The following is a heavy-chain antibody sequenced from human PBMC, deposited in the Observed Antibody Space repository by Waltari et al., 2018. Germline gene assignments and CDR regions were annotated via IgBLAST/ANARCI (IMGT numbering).Heavy chain of an antibody. Sequence: QVQLVESGGGVVQPGRSLRLSCAASGFAFTSYDLHWVRQAPGKGLEWVAVISYDGSNKYYADSVKGRFTISRDNSKNTLYLQMNSLRAEDTAVYYCTRGSVFDYGTSGPAGYWGQGTLVTVSS. J-gene: IGHJ4*02. D-gene: IGHD3-22*01. CDR3: TRGSVFDYGTSGPAGY. CDR2: ISYDGSNK. V-gene: IGHV3-30*01. CDR1: GFAFTSYD.